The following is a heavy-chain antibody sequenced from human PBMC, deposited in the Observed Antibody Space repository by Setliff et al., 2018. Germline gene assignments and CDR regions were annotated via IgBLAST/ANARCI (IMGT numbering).Heavy chain of an antibody. CDR3: TREASVDFWSGYPYYYYMDV. V-gene: IGHV3-49*04. Sequence: GGSLRLSCTASGFTFGDYAMSWVRQAPGKGLEWVGFTRSKAYGGTTEYAASVKGRFTISRDDSKSIAHLQMNSLKTEDTAVYYCTREASVDFWSGYPYYYYMDVWGKGTTVTVSS. D-gene: IGHD3-3*01. J-gene: IGHJ6*03. CDR1: GFTFGDYA. CDR2: TRSKAYGGTT.